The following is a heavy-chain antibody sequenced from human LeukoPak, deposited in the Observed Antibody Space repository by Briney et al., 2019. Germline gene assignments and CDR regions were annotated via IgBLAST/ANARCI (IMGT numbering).Heavy chain of an antibody. D-gene: IGHD1-26*01. J-gene: IGHJ4*02. CDR2: ISGSGGST. CDR1: GDSISSSNCY. CDR3: ARDRSMGGGSYFEDY. Sequence: ETLSLTCTVSGDSISSSNCYWGWIRQPPGKGLEWVSAISGSGGSTYYADSVKGRFTISRDNSKNTLYLQMNSLRAEDTAVYYCARDRSMGGGSYFEDYWGQGTLVTVSS. V-gene: IGHV3-23*01.